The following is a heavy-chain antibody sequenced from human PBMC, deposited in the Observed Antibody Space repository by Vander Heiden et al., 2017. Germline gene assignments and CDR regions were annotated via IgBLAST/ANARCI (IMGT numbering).Heavy chain of an antibody. J-gene: IGHJ4*02. CDR2: INFDSGGT. CDR3: AREAVARVDY. D-gene: IGHD5-12*01. Sequence: QVQLVQSGAEVKKPGASVKASCKASGDTFTGYHVHWVRQAPGQGLEWMAWINFDSGGTNSAQNFQGRVTVTRDTSISTAYMELSSLTSADTAVYYCAREAVARVDYWGQGTLVTVSS. CDR1: GDTFTGYH. V-gene: IGHV1-2*02.